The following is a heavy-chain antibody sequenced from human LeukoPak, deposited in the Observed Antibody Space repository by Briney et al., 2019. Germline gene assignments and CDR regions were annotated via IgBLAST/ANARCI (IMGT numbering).Heavy chain of an antibody. D-gene: IGHD3-10*01. V-gene: IGHV3-11*01. Sequence: GGSLRLSCAASGFTFSDYYMSWIRQATGKGLEWVSYISSSGSTIYYTDSVKGRFTISRDNAKNSLYLQMNSLRAEDTAVYYCARVYGSGTYLFDYWGQGTLVTVSS. J-gene: IGHJ4*02. CDR2: ISSSGSTI. CDR1: GFTFSDYY. CDR3: ARVYGSGTYLFDY.